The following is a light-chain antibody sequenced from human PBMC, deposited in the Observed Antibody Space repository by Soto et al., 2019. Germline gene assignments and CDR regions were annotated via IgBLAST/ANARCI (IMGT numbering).Light chain of an antibody. CDR3: QHGYSTPLT. Sequence: DIQMTQSPSTLSASVGDRVTITCRASQSISVWLAWYQQKAGKAPNLLIYKASRLESGVPSRFSGSGSGTEFTLTISSLQPDDFATYFCQHGYSTPLTVGGGTKVDIK. CDR2: KAS. J-gene: IGKJ4*01. V-gene: IGKV1-5*03. CDR1: QSISVW.